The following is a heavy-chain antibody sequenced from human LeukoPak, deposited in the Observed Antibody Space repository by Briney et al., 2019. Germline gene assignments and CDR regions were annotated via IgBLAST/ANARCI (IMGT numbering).Heavy chain of an antibody. CDR2: INHSGST. V-gene: IGHV4-34*01. CDR3: ARTYSGSYLTAFDI. J-gene: IGHJ3*02. D-gene: IGHD1-26*01. CDR1: GGSFSGYY. Sequence: PSETLSLTCAVYGGSFSGYYWSWIRQPPGKGLEWIGEINHSGSTNYNPSLKSRVTISVDTSKNQFSLKLSSVTAADTAVYYCARTYSGSYLTAFDIWGQGTMVTVSS.